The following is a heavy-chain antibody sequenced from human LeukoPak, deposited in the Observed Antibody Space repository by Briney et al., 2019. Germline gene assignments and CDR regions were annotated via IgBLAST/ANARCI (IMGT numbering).Heavy chain of an antibody. D-gene: IGHD6-13*01. Sequence: PSETLSLTCTVSGGSISSYYWSWIRQPPGKGLEWIGYIYYSGSTNYNPSLKSRVTISVDTSKNQFSLKLSSVTAADTAVYYCARYSSSWYDLIDYWGQGTLVTVSS. J-gene: IGHJ4*02. CDR2: IYYSGST. CDR3: ARYSSSWYDLIDY. CDR1: GGSISSYY. V-gene: IGHV4-59*01.